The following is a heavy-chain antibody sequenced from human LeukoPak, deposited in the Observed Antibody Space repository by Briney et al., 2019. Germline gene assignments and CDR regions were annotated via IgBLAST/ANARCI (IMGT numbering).Heavy chain of an antibody. CDR3: ARQKGWLRNYYMDV. V-gene: IGHV4-34*01. D-gene: IGHD5-12*01. J-gene: IGHJ6*03. Sequence: SETLSLTCAVYGGSFSGYYWSWIRQPPGKGLEWIGEINHNGSTNYNPSLKSRVTISVDTSKSQFSLKLSSVTAADTVVYYCARQKGWLRNYYMDVWGKGTTVTISS. CDR2: INHNGST. CDR1: GGSFSGYY.